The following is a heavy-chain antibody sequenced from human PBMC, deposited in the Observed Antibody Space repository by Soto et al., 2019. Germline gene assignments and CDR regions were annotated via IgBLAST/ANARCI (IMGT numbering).Heavy chain of an antibody. CDR2: ITGSGRDT. CDR3: AKNGLDNSPSAIDS. J-gene: IGHJ4*02. D-gene: IGHD2-8*01. CDR1: GFTFRNNV. V-gene: IGHV3-23*01. Sequence: GGSLRLSCAASGFTFRNNVLSWVRQAPGKGLDWVSGITGSGRDTYYADSVKGRFTISRDNSKNMVFLQMNSLRAEDTALYYCAKNGLDNSPSAIDSWGPGTLVSVSS.